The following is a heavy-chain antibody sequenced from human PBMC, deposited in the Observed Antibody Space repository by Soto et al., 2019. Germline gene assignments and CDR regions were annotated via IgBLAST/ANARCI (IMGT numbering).Heavy chain of an antibody. V-gene: IGHV1-18*01. CDR3: ARDTEITMVRFYYYYGMDV. CDR1: GYTFTSYG. D-gene: IGHD3-10*01. Sequence: QVQLVQSGAEVKKPGASVKVSCKASGYTFTSYGISWVRQAPGQGLEWMGWISAYNGNTNYAQKLQGRVPMTTDTSTSTAYMELRSLRSDDTAVYYCARDTEITMVRFYYYYGMDVWGQGTTVTVSS. CDR2: ISAYNGNT. J-gene: IGHJ6*02.